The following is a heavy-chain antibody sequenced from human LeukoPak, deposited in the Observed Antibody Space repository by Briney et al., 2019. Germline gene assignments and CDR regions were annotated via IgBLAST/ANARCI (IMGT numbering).Heavy chain of an antibody. CDR1: GGSISNYY. V-gene: IGHV4-59*12. J-gene: IGHJ5*02. D-gene: IGHD3-10*01. CDR2: IYYSGST. CDR3: ARVYHSGSGSYFNWFDP. Sequence: SETLSLTCTVSGGSISNYYWSWIRQPPGKGLEWIGYIYYSGSTYYNPSLKSRVTISVDTSKNQFSLKLSSVTAADTAVYYCARVYHSGSGSYFNWFDPWGQGTLVTVSS.